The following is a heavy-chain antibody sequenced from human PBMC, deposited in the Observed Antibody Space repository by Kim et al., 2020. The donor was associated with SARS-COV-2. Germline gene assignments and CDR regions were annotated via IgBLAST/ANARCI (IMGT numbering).Heavy chain of an antibody. CDR3: ARESRTMVRGGWFDP. D-gene: IGHD3-10*01. Sequence: SDTLSLTCTVSGVSIISLIYYLCWIRQQQGKGRAWMRVRGHIGGSHDNPALKSRATISVDPSKNQFSLNLSSVTAADTAGYYCARESRTMVRGGWFDPWGQGTLVPVSA. V-gene: IGHV4-39*07. J-gene: IGHJ5*02. CDR2: RGHIGGS. CDR1: GVSIISLIYY.